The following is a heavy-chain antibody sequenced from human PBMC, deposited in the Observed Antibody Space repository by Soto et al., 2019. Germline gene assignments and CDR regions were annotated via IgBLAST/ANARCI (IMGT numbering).Heavy chain of an antibody. V-gene: IGHV3-7*01. CDR1: GFTFSSYW. CDR3: ARDEGDIVLVPAALKGGWFDP. D-gene: IGHD2-2*01. CDR2: IKQDGSEK. Sequence: EVQLVESGGGLVQPGGSLRLSCAASGFTFSSYWMSWVRQAPGKGLEWVANIKQDGSEKYYVDSVKGRFTISRDNAKNSLYLQMNSLRAEDTAVYSCARDEGDIVLVPAALKGGWFDPWGQGTLVTVSS. J-gene: IGHJ5*02.